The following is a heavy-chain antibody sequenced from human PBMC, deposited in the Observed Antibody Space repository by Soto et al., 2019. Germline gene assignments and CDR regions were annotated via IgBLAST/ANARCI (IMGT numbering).Heavy chain of an antibody. D-gene: IGHD5-12*01. CDR1: GGSISSGDYY. J-gene: IGHJ4*02. V-gene: IGHV4-30-4*01. Sequence: SETLSLTCTVSGGSISSGDYYWSWIRQPPGKGLEYIGYIYYSGTTYYNPSLRSRVTISVDKSKNQFSLKLSSVTAADTAVYYCAAGGGLPRYYWGQGTLVTVSS. CDR3: AAGGGLPRYY. CDR2: IYYSGTT.